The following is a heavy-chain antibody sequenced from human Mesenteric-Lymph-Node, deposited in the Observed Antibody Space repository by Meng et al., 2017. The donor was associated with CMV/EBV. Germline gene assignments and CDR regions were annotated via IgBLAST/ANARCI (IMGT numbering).Heavy chain of an antibody. V-gene: IGHV3-7*01. D-gene: IGHD3-22*01. J-gene: IGHJ4*02. CDR2: MKEDGSEK. CDR3: ARPNSGYYDY. Sequence: GESLKISCAASGFTFSSHWMSWVRQAPGKGLEWVSIMKEDGSEKYYVDSVKGRFTISRDNARTSLYLQMSSLRAEDTAVYYCARPNSGYYDYWGQGTLVTVSS. CDR1: GFTFSSHW.